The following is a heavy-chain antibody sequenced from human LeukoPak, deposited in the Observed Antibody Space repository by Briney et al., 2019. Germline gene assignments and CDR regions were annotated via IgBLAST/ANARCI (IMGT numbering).Heavy chain of an antibody. CDR3: TRLARYYYDSSGPRITPDYYFDY. Sequence: GGSLRLSCAASGFTFSGSAMHWVRQASGKGLEWVGRIRSKANRYATAYAASVKGRFTISRDDSKNTAYLQMNSLKTEDTAVYYCTRLARYYYDSSGPRITPDYYFDYWGQGTLVTVSS. CDR1: GFTFSGSA. CDR2: IRSKANRYAT. J-gene: IGHJ4*02. V-gene: IGHV3-73*01. D-gene: IGHD3-22*01.